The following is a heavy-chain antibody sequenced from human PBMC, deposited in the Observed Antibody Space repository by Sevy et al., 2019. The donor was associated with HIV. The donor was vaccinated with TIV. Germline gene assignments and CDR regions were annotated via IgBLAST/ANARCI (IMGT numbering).Heavy chain of an antibody. CDR3: AREGIAVAGIVYYFDY. V-gene: IGHV3-33*01. D-gene: IGHD6-19*01. CDR2: IWYDGSNK. J-gene: IGHJ4*02. Sequence: GGSLRLSCAASGFSFNGYGMHWVRQVPGKGLEWVAIIWYDGSNKDYVDSVKGRFTISRDNSKNTLYLQMNSLRAEDTAVYYCAREGIAVAGIVYYFDYWGQGTLVTVSS. CDR1: GFSFNGYG.